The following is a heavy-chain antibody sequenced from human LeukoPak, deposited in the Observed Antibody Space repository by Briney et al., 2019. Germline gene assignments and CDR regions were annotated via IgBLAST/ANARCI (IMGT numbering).Heavy chain of an antibody. CDR3: ARGVSSSWYYYSYYGMDV. CDR2: ISYDGSNK. J-gene: IGHJ6*04. D-gene: IGHD6-13*01. CDR1: GFTFSSYA. Sequence: GGSLRLSCAASGFTFSSYAMHWVRQAPGKGLEWVAVISYDGSNKYYADSVKSRFTISRDNSKNTLYLQMNSLRAEDTAVYYWARGVSSSWYYYSYYGMDVWGKGPPATVPS. V-gene: IGHV3-30-3*01.